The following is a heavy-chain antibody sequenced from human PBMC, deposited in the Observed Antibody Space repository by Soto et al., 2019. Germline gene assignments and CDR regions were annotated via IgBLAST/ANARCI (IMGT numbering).Heavy chain of an antibody. J-gene: IGHJ4*02. CDR1: GGSFSTYY. CDR3: ARGLGDYPNY. V-gene: IGHV4-34*01. CDR2: INHSGNT. D-gene: IGHD4-17*01. Sequence: QVQLQQWGAGLLKPSETLSLPCAVYGGSFSTYYWNWIRQPPGKGREWIGEINHSGNTNYNPSLTSRVTISIDTSKNQFSLKLTSVTAEDKAVYYCARGLGDYPNYWGQGALVTVSS.